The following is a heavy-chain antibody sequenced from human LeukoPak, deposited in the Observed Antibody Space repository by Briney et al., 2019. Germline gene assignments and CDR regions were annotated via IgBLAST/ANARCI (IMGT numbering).Heavy chain of an antibody. Sequence: GASVKVSCKASGYTFTSYGISWVRQAPGQGLEWMGWISAYNGNTNHAQKLQGSVTMTTDTSTSTAYMELRSLRSDDTAVYYCVRDPSYIVVVSSTVTGFDPWGQGTLVTVSS. CDR3: VRDPSYIVVVSSTVTGFDP. CDR2: ISAYNGNT. CDR1: GYTFTSYG. V-gene: IGHV1-18*01. D-gene: IGHD2-2*01. J-gene: IGHJ5*02.